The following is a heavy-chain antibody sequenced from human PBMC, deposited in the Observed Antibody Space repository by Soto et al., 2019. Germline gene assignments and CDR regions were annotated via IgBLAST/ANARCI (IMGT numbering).Heavy chain of an antibody. V-gene: IGHV3-48*02. CDR2: ISCCSDDI. CDR3: ARLPKGSLVTA. D-gene: IGHD2-21*02. CDR1: GFSFSDYG. Sequence: QLVESGGGLVFPGGSLRLSCVGSGFSFSDYGMTWVRQAPGKGLQWFSYISCCSDDIHYGDPVKGRFTASRDNAKNALFLQMTSLRHDDTAIYDCARLPKGSLVTAWGQGTQVTVSS. J-gene: IGHJ4*02.